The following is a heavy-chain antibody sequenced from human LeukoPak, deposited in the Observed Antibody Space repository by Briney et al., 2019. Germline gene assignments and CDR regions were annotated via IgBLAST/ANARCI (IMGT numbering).Heavy chain of an antibody. J-gene: IGHJ4*02. V-gene: IGHV3-23*01. D-gene: IGHD4-17*01. Sequence: GGSLRLSCAASGFTFSSYAMSWVRQAPGKGLEWVSAISGSGDSTYYADSVKGRFTISRDNSKNSLYLQMNSLRAEDTAVYYCAKADYGDYWVYFDYWGQGTLVTVSS. CDR2: ISGSGDST. CDR1: GFTFSSYA. CDR3: AKADYGDYWVYFDY.